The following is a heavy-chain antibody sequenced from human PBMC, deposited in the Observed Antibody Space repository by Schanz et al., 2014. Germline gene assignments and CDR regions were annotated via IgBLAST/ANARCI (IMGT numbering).Heavy chain of an antibody. V-gene: IGHV3-23*04. CDR1: GFTFSNHA. J-gene: IGHJ4*02. Sequence: EVQLVESGGGVVQPGGSLRLSCAASGFTFSNHALSWVRQAPGKGLEWVSGIGGSGDSTHYADSVKGRFIISRDNSKNTLFLQMSSLRAEDTAVYYCARDGDFDYWGQGTLVTVSS. CDR2: IGGSGDST. CDR3: ARDGDFDY.